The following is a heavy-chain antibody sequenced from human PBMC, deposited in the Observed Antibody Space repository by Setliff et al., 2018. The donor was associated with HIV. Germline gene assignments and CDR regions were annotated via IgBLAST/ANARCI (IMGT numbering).Heavy chain of an antibody. D-gene: IGHD3-16*01. CDR3: ARCGAGEWHLYMDV. V-gene: IGHV1-69*10. CDR2: IIPILGIA. J-gene: IGHJ6*03. CDR1: GGTFSSYA. Sequence: SVKVSCKASGGTFSSYAISWVRQAPGQGLEWMGGIIPILGIANYAQKFQGRVTITADKSTSTAYMELSSLRSEDTAVYYCARCGAGEWHLYMDVWGKGTTVTVSS.